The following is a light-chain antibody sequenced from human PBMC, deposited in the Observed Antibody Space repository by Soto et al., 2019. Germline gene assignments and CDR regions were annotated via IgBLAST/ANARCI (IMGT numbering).Light chain of an antibody. CDR1: QSDSSSY. Sequence: EIVLTQSPGTLSLSPGERATLSCRTSQSDSSSYLAWYERKPGEAPRLLIYGASSRATGIPDRFSGGGSGTDFTLTISRLEPEDFAVYYCQQYGRSWWTFGQGTKVEIK. CDR2: GAS. CDR3: QQYGRSWWT. V-gene: IGKV3-20*01. J-gene: IGKJ1*01.